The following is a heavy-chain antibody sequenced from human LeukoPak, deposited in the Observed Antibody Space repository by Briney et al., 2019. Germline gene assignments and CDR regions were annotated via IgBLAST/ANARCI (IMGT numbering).Heavy chain of an antibody. D-gene: IGHD2-2*01. J-gene: IGHJ3*02. CDR2: IYYSGST. V-gene: IGHV4-30-4*08. CDR1: GGSISSGDYC. CDR3: ARDCSSTSCPLAFDI. Sequence: PSETLSLTCTVSGGSISSGDYCWSWIRQPPGKGLEWIGYIYYSGSTYYNPSLKSRVTISVDTSKNQFSLKLSSVTAADTAVYYCARDCSSTSCPLAFDIWGQGTMVTVSS.